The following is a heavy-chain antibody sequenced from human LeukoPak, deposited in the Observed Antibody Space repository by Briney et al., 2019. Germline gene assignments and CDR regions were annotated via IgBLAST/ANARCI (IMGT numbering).Heavy chain of an antibody. D-gene: IGHD3-22*01. Sequence: GGSLRLSCAASGFTFSSYWMSWVRQVPGKGLEWVANIKQDGSEKYYVDSVKGRFTISRDNAKNSLYLQMNSLRAEDTAVYYCARDSRLYYYDSSGYIDYWGQGTLVTVSS. CDR1: GFTFSSYW. J-gene: IGHJ4*02. CDR2: IKQDGSEK. CDR3: ARDSRLYYYDSSGYIDY. V-gene: IGHV3-7*01.